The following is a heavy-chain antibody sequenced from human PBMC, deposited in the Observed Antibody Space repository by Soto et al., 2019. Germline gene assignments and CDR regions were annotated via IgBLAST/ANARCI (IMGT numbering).Heavy chain of an antibody. CDR2: ISSSSSYI. CDR3: ASGLRGYSYGYYYGMDV. CDR1: GFTFSSYS. D-gene: IGHD5-18*01. J-gene: IGHJ6*02. V-gene: IGHV3-21*01. Sequence: PGGFLRLSCAASGFTFSSYSMNWVRQAPGKGVEWVSSISSSSSYIYYADSVKGRFTISRDKAKNSLYLQMNSLRAEDTAVYYCASGLRGYSYGYYYGMDVWGQGTTVTVSS.